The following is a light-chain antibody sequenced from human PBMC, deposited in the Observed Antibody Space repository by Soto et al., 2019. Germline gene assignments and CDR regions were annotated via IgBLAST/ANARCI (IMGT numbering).Light chain of an antibody. CDR2: LGS. CDR3: MQALQTPST. CDR1: QSLLHSNGYNY. Sequence: DIVMTQSPLSLPVTPGEPASISCRSSQSLLHSNGYNYLDWYLQKPGQSPQLLIYLGSNRASGGPDRFSGSGSGTEFTLKISRVEAEDVGVYYCMQALQTPSTFGQGTKLEIK. J-gene: IGKJ2*02. V-gene: IGKV2-28*01.